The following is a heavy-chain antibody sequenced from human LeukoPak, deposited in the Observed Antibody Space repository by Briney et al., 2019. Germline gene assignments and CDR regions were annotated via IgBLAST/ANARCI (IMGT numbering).Heavy chain of an antibody. J-gene: IGHJ4*02. D-gene: IGHD2/OR15-2a*01. Sequence: PGGSLRLSCAASGITFSSYAMHWVRQAPGKGLEWVSSITGTGCDTNYADSVKGRVTISRDNSKNTLYLQMNSLRAEDTATYYCAKGGANRVYYFDSWGEGTLVTVSS. CDR3: AKGGANRVYYFDS. V-gene: IGHV3-23*01. CDR1: GITFSSYA. CDR2: ITGTGCDT.